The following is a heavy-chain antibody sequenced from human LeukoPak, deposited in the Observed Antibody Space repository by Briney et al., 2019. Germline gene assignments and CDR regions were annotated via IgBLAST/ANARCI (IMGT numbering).Heavy chain of an antibody. CDR1: GFTFDNYK. Sequence: KPGGSLRLSCEGSGFTFDNYKMNWVRQAPGKGLEWVSSITSSGFDAYYADSTKGRFTISRNNANNSLYLQMDSLRAGDTAVYYCARDDILTGFSPYYHYGMDVWGHGTTVTVSS. J-gene: IGHJ6*02. V-gene: IGHV3-21*01. CDR2: ITSSGFDA. CDR3: ARDDILTGFSPYYHYGMDV. D-gene: IGHD3-9*01.